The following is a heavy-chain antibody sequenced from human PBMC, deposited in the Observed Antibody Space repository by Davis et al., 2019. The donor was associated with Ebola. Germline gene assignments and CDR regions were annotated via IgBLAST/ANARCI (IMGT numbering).Heavy chain of an antibody. Sequence: GESLKISCAASGFTFSSYAMHWVRQAPGKGLKYVSAISSNGGSTYYANSVKGRFTISRDNSKNTLYLQMGSLRAEDMAVYYCARVGYSYGYDYWGQGTLVTVSS. CDR1: GFTFSSYA. V-gene: IGHV3-64*01. CDR3: ARVGYSYGYDY. D-gene: IGHD5-18*01. CDR2: ISSNGGST. J-gene: IGHJ4*02.